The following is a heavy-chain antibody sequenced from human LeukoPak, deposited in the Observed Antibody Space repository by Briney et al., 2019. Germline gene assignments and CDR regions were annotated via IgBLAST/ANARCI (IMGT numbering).Heavy chain of an antibody. D-gene: IGHD2-2*01. CDR3: ARDHAGIVLPAAVGAH. J-gene: IGHJ4*02. Sequence: PGGSLRLSCAASGFTFRDYSMTWVRQAPGKGLEWVPSIRGGSDFIYHADSVKGRFTVSRDNAKNSLYLQMNSLRAEDTAVYYCARDHAGIVLPAAVGAHWGQGTLVTVSS. CDR1: GFTFRDYS. CDR2: IRGGSDFI. V-gene: IGHV3-21*01.